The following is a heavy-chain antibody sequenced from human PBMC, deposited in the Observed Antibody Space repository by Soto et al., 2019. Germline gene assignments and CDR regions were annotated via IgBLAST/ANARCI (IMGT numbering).Heavy chain of an antibody. CDR2: IYYSGST. CDR3: ARGFREYPAGIYGMDV. V-gene: IGHV4-59*01. D-gene: IGHD3-10*01. CDR1: GDSISSYY. J-gene: IGHJ6*02. Sequence: PSETLSLTCTVSGDSISSYYWSWIRQPPGKGLEWIGYIYYSGSTNYNPSLKSRVTISVDTSKNQFSLKLSSVTAADTAVYYRARGFREYPAGIYGMDVWGQGTTVTVSS.